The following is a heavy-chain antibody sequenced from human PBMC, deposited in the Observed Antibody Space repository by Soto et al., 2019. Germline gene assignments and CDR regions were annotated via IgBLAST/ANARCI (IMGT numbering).Heavy chain of an antibody. CDR2: IYTSGST. V-gene: IGHV4-4*07. CDR3: ARGRFLEWSGGWFDP. D-gene: IGHD3-3*01. J-gene: IGHJ5*02. Sequence: KTSETLSLTCTVSGGSISSYYWSLIRQPAGKGLEWIGRIYTSGSTNYNPSLKSRVTMSVDTSKNQFSLKLSSVTAADTAVYYCARGRFLEWSGGWFDPWGQGTLVTVSS. CDR1: GGSISSYY.